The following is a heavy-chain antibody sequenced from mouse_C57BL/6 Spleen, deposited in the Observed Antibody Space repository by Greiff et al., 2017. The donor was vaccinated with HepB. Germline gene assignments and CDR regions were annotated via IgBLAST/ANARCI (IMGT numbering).Heavy chain of an antibody. CDR1: GYTFTSYW. Sequence: QVQLQQPGAELVKPGASVKMSCKASGYTFTSYWITWVKQRPGQGLEWIGDIYPGSGSTNSNEKFKSKATLTVDKSSSTAYMQLSSLTSEDSAVYYCARPYYYGSRGVFAYWGQGTLVTVSA. J-gene: IGHJ3*01. CDR2: IYPGSGST. V-gene: IGHV1-55*01. CDR3: ARPYYYGSRGVFAY. D-gene: IGHD1-1*01.